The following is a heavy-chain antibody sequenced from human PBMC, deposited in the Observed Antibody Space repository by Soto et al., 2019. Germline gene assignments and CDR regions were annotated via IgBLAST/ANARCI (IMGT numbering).Heavy chain of an antibody. D-gene: IGHD5-18*01. Sequence: PGESRKISCKGSGYSFTSYWIGWVRQMPGKGLDWMGIIYPGDSDTRYSPSFQGQVTISADKSISTAYLQWSSLKASDTAMYYCARPAMVSNHYYYGMDVWGQGTTVTVSS. CDR3: ARPAMVSNHYYYGMDV. CDR2: IYPGDSDT. V-gene: IGHV5-51*01. J-gene: IGHJ6*02. CDR1: GYSFTSYW.